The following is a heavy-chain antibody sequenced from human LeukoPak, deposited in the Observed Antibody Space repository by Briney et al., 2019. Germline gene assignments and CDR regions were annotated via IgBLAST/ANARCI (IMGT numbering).Heavy chain of an antibody. V-gene: IGHV3-30*18. D-gene: IGHD7-27*01. CDR2: VSYDGTNR. CDR3: AKGVLGRTQSVSAGLDY. J-gene: IGHJ4*02. CDR1: RFTFSDYG. Sequence: PGGSLRLSCAASRFTFSDYGMHWVRQAPGKGLEWVAVVSYDGTNRYYADSVQGRFTISRDNSKNTLYLQMNSLSPEDTAAYYCAKGVLGRTQSVSAGLDYWGQGTLVTVSS.